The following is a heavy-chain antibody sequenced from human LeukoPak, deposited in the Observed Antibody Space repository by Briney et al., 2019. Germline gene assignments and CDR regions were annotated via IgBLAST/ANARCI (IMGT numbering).Heavy chain of an antibody. CDR1: GFTFGDYA. J-gene: IGHJ6*02. Sequence: GGSLRLSCTTSGFTFGDYAMTWVRQAPGKGLEWVGFIRSKAYGGTTEFAASVKGRFTISRDDSKNMAYLQMNSLKTEDTAVYYCTTYVPSNYYGMDVWGQGTTVTVS. CDR3: TTYVPSNYYGMDV. CDR2: IRSKAYGGTT. V-gene: IGHV3-49*04. D-gene: IGHD2-2*01.